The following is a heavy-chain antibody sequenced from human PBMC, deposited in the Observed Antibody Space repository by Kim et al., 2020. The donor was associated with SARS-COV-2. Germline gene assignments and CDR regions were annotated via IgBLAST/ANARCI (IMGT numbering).Heavy chain of an antibody. J-gene: IGHJ6*03. D-gene: IGHD5-18*01. V-gene: IGHV1-18*01. CDR2: ISAYNGNT. CDR1: GYTFTSYG. CDR3: ARDLKRGYSYGDYYYYMDV. Sequence: ASVKVSCKASGYTFTSYGISWVRQAPGQGLEWMGWISAYNGNTNYAQKLQGRVTMTTDTSTSTAYMELRSLRSDDTAVYYCARDLKRGYSYGDYYYYMDVWGKGTTVTVSS.